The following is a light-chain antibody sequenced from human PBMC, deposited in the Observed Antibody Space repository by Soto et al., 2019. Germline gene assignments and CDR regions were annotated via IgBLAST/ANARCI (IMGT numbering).Light chain of an antibody. J-gene: IGLJ1*01. V-gene: IGLV2-14*01. CDR3: ASYSTGDTLYL. Sequence: SVLTQPASVSGSPGQSITISCTGTRGDVGAFNYVSWYQLHPGNAPKLLIYDVTSRPSGVSSRFSGSKSGNTASLSITGLQAEDEGDYYCASYSTGDTLYLFGSGTKLTVL. CDR2: DVT. CDR1: RGDVGAFNY.